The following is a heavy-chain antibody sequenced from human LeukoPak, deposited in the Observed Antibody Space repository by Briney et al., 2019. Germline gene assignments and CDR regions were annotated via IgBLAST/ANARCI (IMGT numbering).Heavy chain of an antibody. D-gene: IGHD6-13*01. Sequence: GGSLRLSCAASGLTVSSNYMSWARQAPGKGLVWVSRINRDGSSTNHADSVKGRFTISRDNAKNTLYLQMNSLRAEDTAVYYCVRDDSSHFDYWGQGALVTVSS. V-gene: IGHV3-74*01. CDR2: INRDGSST. CDR1: GLTVSSNY. J-gene: IGHJ4*02. CDR3: VRDDSSHFDY.